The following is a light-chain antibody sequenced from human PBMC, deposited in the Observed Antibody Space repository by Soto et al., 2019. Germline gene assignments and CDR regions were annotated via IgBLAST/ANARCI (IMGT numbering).Light chain of an antibody. CDR1: QSIANY. CDR3: QHADSFPLIT. Sequence: DIQMTQSPSSLSASVGDTVTITCRASQSIANYLNWYQQKPGKAPNLLIHAASTLQSGVPSRFSGGGTGTDFTLTIGSLQPEDFATYYCQHADSFPLITFGQGTRLDIK. J-gene: IGKJ5*01. CDR2: AAS. V-gene: IGKV1-39*01.